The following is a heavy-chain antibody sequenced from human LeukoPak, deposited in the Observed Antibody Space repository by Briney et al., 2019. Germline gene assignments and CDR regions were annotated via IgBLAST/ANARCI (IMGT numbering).Heavy chain of an antibody. V-gene: IGHV4-39*07. CDR2: IYYSGST. CDR3: ARTPEVVPAAIDY. J-gene: IGHJ4*02. D-gene: IGHD2-2*01. CDR1: GGSISSSSYY. Sequence: SETQSLTCTVSGGSISSSSYYWGWIRQPPGKGLEWIGSIYYSGSTYYNPSLKSRVTISVDTSKNQFSLKLSSVTAADTAVYYCARTPEVVPAAIDYWGQGTLVTVSS.